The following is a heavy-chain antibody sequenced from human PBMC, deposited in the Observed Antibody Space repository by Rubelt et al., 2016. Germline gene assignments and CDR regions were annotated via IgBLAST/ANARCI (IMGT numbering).Heavy chain of an antibody. D-gene: IGHD3-10*01. V-gene: IGHV4-34*01. Sequence: QVQLQQWGAGLLKPSETLSLTCAVYGGSFSGYYWSWIRQPPGKGLEWIGELNHSGSTNYNPSLKSRVTLSLDTSKNQFPLKRVSATAADTAVYYCARGGRYYGSGSYQRHNWFDPWGQGTLVTVSS. CDR1: GGSFSGYY. CDR2: LNHSGST. CDR3: ARGGRYYGSGSYQRHNWFDP. J-gene: IGHJ5*02.